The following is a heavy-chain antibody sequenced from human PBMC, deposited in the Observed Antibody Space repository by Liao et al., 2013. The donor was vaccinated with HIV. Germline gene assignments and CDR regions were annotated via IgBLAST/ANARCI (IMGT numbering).Heavy chain of an antibody. CDR3: ARGVLGRKRYSSGFNY. J-gene: IGHJ4*02. V-gene: IGHV4-34*02. CDR1: TGSLSDYY. D-gene: IGHD5-18*01. CDR2: INHSGNT. Sequence: QVQLQQWGAGLLRPSETLSLTCAVFTGSLSDYYWSWIRQSPGRGLEWIGEINHSGNTNYNPSLKSRVTMSGDTSKNLLSLNLTSVTAADTGVYYCARGVLGRKRYSSGFNYWGQGTPVTVSS.